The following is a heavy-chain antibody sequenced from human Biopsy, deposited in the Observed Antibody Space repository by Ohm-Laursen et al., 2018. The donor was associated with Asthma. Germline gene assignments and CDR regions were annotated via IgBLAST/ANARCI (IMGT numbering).Heavy chain of an antibody. D-gene: IGHD1-1*01. CDR1: GFTFDDYG. CDR2: ITGGGGGT. CDR3: VRDGTGDAFDI. J-gene: IGHJ3*02. V-gene: IGHV3-23*01. Sequence: SLRLSCAASGFTFDDYGMHWVRQAPGKGLEWVSGITGGGGGTYYADSVKGRFTMARDNSKNTLDLQMNSLREEDTAVYYCVRDGTGDAFDIWGQGTVVSVSS.